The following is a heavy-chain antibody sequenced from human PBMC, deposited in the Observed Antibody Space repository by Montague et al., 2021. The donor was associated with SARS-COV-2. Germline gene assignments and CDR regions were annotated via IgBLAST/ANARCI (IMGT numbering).Heavy chain of an antibody. CDR2: IYYSGST. J-gene: IGHJ3*02. CDR3: AGKSITMVQGVIMGAFDI. CDR1: GGSISSSSYY. D-gene: IGHD3-10*01. V-gene: IGHV4-39*07. Sequence: SETLSLTCTVSGGSISSSSYYWGWIRKPPGRGLEWIGSIYYSGSTYYNPSLKSRVTISVDTSKNQCSLKLSSVTAADTAVYYCAGKSITMVQGVIMGAFDIWGQGTMVTVSS.